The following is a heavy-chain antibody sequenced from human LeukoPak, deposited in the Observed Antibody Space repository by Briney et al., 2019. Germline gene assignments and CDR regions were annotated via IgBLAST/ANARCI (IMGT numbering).Heavy chain of an antibody. CDR3: ARDRPSMIWGGGPFGY. CDR2: ISSSSSYI. D-gene: IGHD3-10*01. J-gene: IGHJ4*02. CDR1: GFTFSSYS. Sequence: GGSLRLSCAASGFTFSSYSMNWVRQAPGKGLEWVSSISSSSSYIYYADSVKGRFTISRDNAKNSLYLLMNSLRAEDTAVYCCARDRPSMIWGGGPFGYWGQGTLVTVSS. V-gene: IGHV3-21*01.